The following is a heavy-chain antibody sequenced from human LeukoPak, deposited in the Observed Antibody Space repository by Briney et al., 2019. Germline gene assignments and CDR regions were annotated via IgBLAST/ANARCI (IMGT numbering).Heavy chain of an antibody. CDR1: GFTFTSYE. Sequence: QPGGSLRLSCAASGFTFTSYEMNWFRQAPGKGLEWISYIDNDGWPTYYADSVKGRFTITRDNAKSSLYLQMDSLTVQDTAVYYCARDLIGWSLDPWGQGTLVTVSS. V-gene: IGHV3-48*03. J-gene: IGHJ5*02. D-gene: IGHD2-2*03. CDR3: ARDLIGWSLDP. CDR2: IDNDGWPT.